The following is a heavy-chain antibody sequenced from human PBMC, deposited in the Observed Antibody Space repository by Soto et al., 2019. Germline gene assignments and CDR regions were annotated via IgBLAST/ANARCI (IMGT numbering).Heavy chain of an antibody. J-gene: IGHJ6*02. D-gene: IGHD6-13*01. CDR3: ARGENSSSWYLYYYYYGMDV. CDR1: GYTFTGYY. CDR2: INPNSGGT. V-gene: IGHV1-2*04. Sequence: ASVKVSCKASGYTFTGYYMHWVRQAPGQGLEWMGWINPNSGGTNYAQKFQGWVTMTRDTSISTAYMELSRLRSDDTAVYYCARGENSSSWYLYYYYYGMDVWGQGTTVTVSS.